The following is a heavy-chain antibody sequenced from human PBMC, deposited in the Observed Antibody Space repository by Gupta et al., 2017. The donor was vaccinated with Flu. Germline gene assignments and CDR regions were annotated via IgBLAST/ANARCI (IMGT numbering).Heavy chain of an antibody. V-gene: IGHV4-59*08. D-gene: IGHD3-10*01. CDR2: IYYSGST. Sequence: QVQLQESGPGLVKPSETLSLTCPVSGGSISSYYWSWIRQPPGKGLEWIGYIYYSGSTNYNPSLKSRVTISVDTSKNQFSLKLSSVTAADTAVYYCARSGSDYFDYWGQGTLVTVSS. CDR1: GGSISSYY. CDR3: ARSGSDYFDY. J-gene: IGHJ4*02.